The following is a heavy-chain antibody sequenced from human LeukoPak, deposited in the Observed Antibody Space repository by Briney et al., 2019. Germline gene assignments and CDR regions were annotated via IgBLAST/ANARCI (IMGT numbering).Heavy chain of an antibody. CDR3: ARNSSGWFFDY. J-gene: IGHJ4*02. CDR1: GDSISSGYY. D-gene: IGHD6-19*01. V-gene: IGHV4-38-2*01. CDR2: TYHSGST. Sequence: SETLSLTCDVSGDSISSGYYWGWIRQPPGKGLEWIGSTYHSGSTTYNPSLKSRVTISADTSKNQFSLKVRSVTAADTAVYYCARNSSGWFFDYWGQGTLVTVSS.